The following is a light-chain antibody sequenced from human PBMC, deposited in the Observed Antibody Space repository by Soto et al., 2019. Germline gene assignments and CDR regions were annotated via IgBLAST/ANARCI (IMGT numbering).Light chain of an antibody. CDR3: CSYAGSYTHL. CDR2: DVS. Sequence: QSALTQPRSVSGSPGQSVTISCTGTSSDVGGYNFVSWYQQHPGKAPKLIIYDVSKRPSGVPDRFSGSKSGNTASLTISGLQAEDETDYFCCSYAGSYTHLFGTGTTLTVL. J-gene: IGLJ1*01. V-gene: IGLV2-11*01. CDR1: SSDVGGYNF.